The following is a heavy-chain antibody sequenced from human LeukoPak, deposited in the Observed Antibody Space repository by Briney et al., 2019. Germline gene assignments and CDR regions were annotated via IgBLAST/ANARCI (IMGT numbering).Heavy chain of an antibody. CDR3: ARDGDDGPDAFDI. J-gene: IGHJ3*02. V-gene: IGHV1-69*04. CDR1: GGTFSSYA. CDR2: IIPILGIA. Sequence: ASVKVSCKASGGTFSSYAISWVRQAPGQGLEWMGRIIPILGIANYAQKLQGRVTMTTDTSTSTAYMELRSLRSDDTAVYYCARDGDDGPDAFDIWGQGTMVTVSS. D-gene: IGHD5-24*01.